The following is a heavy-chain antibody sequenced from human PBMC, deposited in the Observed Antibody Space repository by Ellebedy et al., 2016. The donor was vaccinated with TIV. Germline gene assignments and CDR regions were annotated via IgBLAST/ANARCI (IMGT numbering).Heavy chain of an antibody. V-gene: IGHV3-21*03. CDR3: ARELDAAGYQFDF. CDR1: GVSFSRYR. CDR2: ITDSSRT. Sequence: GGSLRLSCAASGVSFSRYRMSWVRQAPGKGLEWVSSITDSSRTFYRDSVKGRFTISRDNAKHSLYLEMSSLRVEDTAVYYCARELDAAGYQFDFWGQGTLVSVSS. J-gene: IGHJ4*02. D-gene: IGHD1-1*01.